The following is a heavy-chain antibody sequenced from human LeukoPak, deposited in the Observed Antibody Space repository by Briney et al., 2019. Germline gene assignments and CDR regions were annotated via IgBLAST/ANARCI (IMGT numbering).Heavy chain of an antibody. CDR2: ISWNSGSI. CDR3: ATEIVWDFDY. Sequence: GGSLRLSCAASGFTFDDYAMHWVRQAPGKGLEWVSGISWNSGSIGYADSVKGRFTISRDNAKNSLYLRMNSLRAEDTALYYCATEIVWDFDYWGQGTLVTVSS. D-gene: IGHD3-22*01. V-gene: IGHV3-9*01. CDR1: GFTFDDYA. J-gene: IGHJ4*02.